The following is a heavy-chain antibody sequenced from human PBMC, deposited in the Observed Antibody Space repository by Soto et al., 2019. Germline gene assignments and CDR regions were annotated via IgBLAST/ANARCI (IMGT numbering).Heavy chain of an antibody. V-gene: IGHV1-3*01. Sequence: QVQLVQSGAEVKKPGASVKVSCKASGYTFTSYAMHWVRQAPGQRLEWMGWINAGNGNTKYSQKFQGRVTITRDTSASTGYMELSSLRSEDTAVYYCARDWGQLVQGTKVNWFDPWGQGTLVTVSS. CDR2: INAGNGNT. CDR1: GYTFTSYA. D-gene: IGHD6-13*01. CDR3: ARDWGQLVQGTKVNWFDP. J-gene: IGHJ5*02.